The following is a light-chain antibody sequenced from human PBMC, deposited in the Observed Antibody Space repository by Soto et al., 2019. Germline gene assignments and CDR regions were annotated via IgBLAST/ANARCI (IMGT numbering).Light chain of an antibody. Sequence: QSVLTQPASVSGSPGQSIAISCTGTSSEVGAYDYVSWYQQHPDKAPKLMIYEVSNRPSGVSDRFSGSKSVNTATLTISGLQAEDEADYYCDSYTTTSTRVFGTGTKVTVL. CDR2: EVS. CDR3: DSYTTTSTRV. J-gene: IGLJ1*01. CDR1: SSEVGAYDY. V-gene: IGLV2-14*03.